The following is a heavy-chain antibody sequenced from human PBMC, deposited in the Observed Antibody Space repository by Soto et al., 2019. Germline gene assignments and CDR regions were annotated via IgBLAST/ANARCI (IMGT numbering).Heavy chain of an antibody. Sequence: SETLSLTFTVSGDSISSGGYYWSWIRQHPGKGLEWIGYIYYSGSTYYNPSLKSRVTISVDTSKNQFSLKLSSVTAADTAVYYCARGDAGDCSSTSCYSFRWFDPWGQGTLVTVSS. CDR1: GDSISSGGYY. V-gene: IGHV4-31*03. CDR3: ARGDAGDCSSTSCYSFRWFDP. J-gene: IGHJ5*02. D-gene: IGHD2-2*01. CDR2: IYYSGST.